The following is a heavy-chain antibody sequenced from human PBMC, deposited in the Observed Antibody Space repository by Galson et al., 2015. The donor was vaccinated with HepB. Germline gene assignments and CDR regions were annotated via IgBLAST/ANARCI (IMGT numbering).Heavy chain of an antibody. J-gene: IGHJ5*02. CDR3: AKGGPGRITMMINRSLGFDP. D-gene: IGHD3-22*01. V-gene: IGHV3-33*03. CDR2: IWVDGSNK. Sequence: SLRLSCAASGFTFSRHGMNWVRQAPGKGLEWVATIWVDGSNKYYADSVKGRFTISRDNAKDSVYLQMNSLRVDDTAVYYCAKGGPGRITMMINRSLGFDPWGQGTLVIVSS. CDR1: GFTFSRHG.